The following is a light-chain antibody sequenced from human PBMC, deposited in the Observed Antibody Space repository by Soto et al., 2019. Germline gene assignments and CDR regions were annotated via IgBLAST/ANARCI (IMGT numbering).Light chain of an antibody. V-gene: IGKV3-20*01. CDR1: QSVSSSY. CDR3: QQYGSSPIT. CDR2: GAS. J-gene: IGKJ5*01. Sequence: EIVLTQSPGTLSLSPGERATHSCRASQSVSSSYLAWYQQKPGKAPRLLIYGASNRATGIPDRFSGSGSGTDFTLTISRLEPEDFAVYDCQQYGSSPITFGQGTRLEIK.